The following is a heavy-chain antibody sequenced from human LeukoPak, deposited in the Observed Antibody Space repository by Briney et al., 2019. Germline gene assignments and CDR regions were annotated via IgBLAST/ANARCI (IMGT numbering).Heavy chain of an antibody. CDR2: IIPIFGTA. Sequence: SVKVSCKASGYTFTSYGISWVRQAPGQGLEWMGGIIPIFGTANYAQKFQGRVTITTDESTNTAYMELSSLRSEDTAVYYCARDREDIVVVPAAKGGYYYYMDVWGKGTTVTVSS. D-gene: IGHD2-2*01. CDR3: ARDREDIVVVPAAKGGYYYYMDV. CDR1: GYTFTSYG. V-gene: IGHV1-69*05. J-gene: IGHJ6*03.